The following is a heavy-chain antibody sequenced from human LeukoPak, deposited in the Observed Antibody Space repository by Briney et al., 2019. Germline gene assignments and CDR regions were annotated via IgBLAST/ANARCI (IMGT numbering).Heavy chain of an antibody. Sequence: PSETLSLTCAVYGGSFGGYYWSWIRQPPGKGLEWIGEINHSGSTNYNPSLKSRVTISVDTSKNQFSLKLSSVTAADTAVYYCARRAERYSSSWYNWFDPWGQGTLVTVSS. V-gene: IGHV4-34*01. CDR2: INHSGST. D-gene: IGHD6-13*01. J-gene: IGHJ5*02. CDR1: GGSFGGYY. CDR3: ARRAERYSSSWYNWFDP.